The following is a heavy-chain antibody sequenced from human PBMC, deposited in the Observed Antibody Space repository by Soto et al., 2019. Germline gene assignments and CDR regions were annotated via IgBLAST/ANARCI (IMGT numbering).Heavy chain of an antibody. CDR3: AKSRVFIGAIVTLLDS. CDR1: GFTFSSSA. J-gene: IGHJ4*02. D-gene: IGHD3-16*02. V-gene: IGHV3-23*01. Sequence: LSCATSGFTFSSSAMVWVRQAAEKGLEWVASISNNGDTAYYADSVKGRFTISRGNSENTLYLQMNGLRADDTALYFCAKSRVFIGAIVTLLDSWGQGTQVTVSS. CDR2: ISNNGDTA.